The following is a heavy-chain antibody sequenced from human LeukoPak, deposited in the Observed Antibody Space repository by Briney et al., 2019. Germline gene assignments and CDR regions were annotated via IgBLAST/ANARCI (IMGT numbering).Heavy chain of an antibody. CDR1: GGSFSGYY. Sequence: PSETLSLTCAVYGGSFSGYYWSWIRQPPGKGLEWIGEINHSGSTNYNPSLKSRVTISVDTSKNQFSLKLSSVTAADTAVYYCARVELTSSGAFDIWGQGTMVTVSS. CDR3: ARVELTSSGAFDI. CDR2: INHSGST. J-gene: IGHJ3*02. D-gene: IGHD1-7*01. V-gene: IGHV4-34*01.